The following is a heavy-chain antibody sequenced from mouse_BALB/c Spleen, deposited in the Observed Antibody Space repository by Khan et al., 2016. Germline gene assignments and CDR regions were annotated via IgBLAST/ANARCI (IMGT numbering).Heavy chain of an antibody. V-gene: IGHV9-1*02. CDR3: ARIYYGNYYFDY. D-gene: IGHD2-1*01. J-gene: IGHJ2*01. CDR2: INTYTGEP. CDR1: GYTFTNYG. Sequence: QIQLVQSGPELKKPGETVKISCKASGYTFTNYGMNWVKQAPGKGLKWMGWINTYTGEPAYADDFKGRFAFSLETSASTAYLQINNLKNEDMATYFCARIYYGNYYFDYWGQGTTLTVSS.